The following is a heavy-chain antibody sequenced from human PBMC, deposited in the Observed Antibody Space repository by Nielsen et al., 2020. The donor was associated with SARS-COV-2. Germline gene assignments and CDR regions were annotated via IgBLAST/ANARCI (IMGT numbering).Heavy chain of an antibody. CDR2: ISSSSSYI. CDR3: AIKTKLNNWNDLGD. D-gene: IGHD1-20*01. V-gene: IGHV3-21*01. J-gene: IGHJ4*02. CDR1: GFTFSSYS. Sequence: GESLKISCAASGFTFSSYSMNWVRQAPGKGLEWVSSISSSSSYIYYADSVKGRFTISRDNAKNSLYLQMNSLRAEDTAVYYCAIKTKLNNWNDLGDWGQGTLVTVSS.